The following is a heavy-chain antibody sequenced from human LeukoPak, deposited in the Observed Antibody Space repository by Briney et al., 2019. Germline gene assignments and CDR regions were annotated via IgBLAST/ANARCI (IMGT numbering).Heavy chain of an antibody. V-gene: IGHV3-23*01. D-gene: IGHD2-21*02. J-gene: IGHJ4*02. Sequence: PGGSLRLSCAASGFTFSIYAMNWVRQAPGKGLEWVSTVSGSGGSTNYADSVKGRFIISRDNSKNTLYLQMHNLRAEDTAVYYCAKFTSPSFGGACYFDHWGEGALVTVSS. CDR2: VSGSGGST. CDR3: AKFTSPSFGGACYFDH. CDR1: GFTFSIYA.